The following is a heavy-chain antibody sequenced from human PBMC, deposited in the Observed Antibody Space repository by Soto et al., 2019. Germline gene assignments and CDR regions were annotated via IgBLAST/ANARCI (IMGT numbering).Heavy chain of an antibody. CDR1: GFTFSNYG. CDR3: AKDGAPLYCGRSSCHPAGAY. J-gene: IGHJ4*02. CDR2: ISYDGSNK. D-gene: IGHD2-15*01. Sequence: QVQLVESGGGVVQPGRSLRLSCAGSGFTFSNYGLHWVRQAPGKGLEWVAVISYDGSNKYYADSVKGRFTISRVNSNNMLYLQMDSLRAEDTAVYYWAKDGAPLYCGRSSCHPAGAYWGQGTLVTVSS. V-gene: IGHV3-30*18.